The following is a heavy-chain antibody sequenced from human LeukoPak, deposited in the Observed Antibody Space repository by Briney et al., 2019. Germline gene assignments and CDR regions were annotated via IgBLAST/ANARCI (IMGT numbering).Heavy chain of an antibody. J-gene: IGHJ2*01. CDR1: GFTFSSYW. D-gene: IGHD4-17*01. CDR2: INSDGSST. CDR3: AREQLPYGDYAGYFDL. Sequence: GGSLRLSCAASGFTFSSYWMSWVRQAPGKGLVWVSRINSDGSSTSYADSVKGRFTISRDNAKNTLYLQMNSLRAEDTAVYYCAREQLPYGDYAGYFDLWGRGTLVTVSS. V-gene: IGHV3-74*01.